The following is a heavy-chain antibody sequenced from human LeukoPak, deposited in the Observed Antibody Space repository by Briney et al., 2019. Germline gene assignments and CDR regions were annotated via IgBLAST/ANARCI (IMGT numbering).Heavy chain of an antibody. Sequence: GGSLRLSCAASGFTVSSNYMSWVRQAPGKGLEWVSGISWNSGSIGYADSVKGRFTISRDNAKNSLYLQMNSLRVEDTALYYCAKDVYYDSSGPFDYWGQGTLVTVSS. CDR2: ISWNSGSI. J-gene: IGHJ4*02. CDR3: AKDVYYDSSGPFDY. V-gene: IGHV3-9*01. D-gene: IGHD3-22*01. CDR1: GFTVSSNY.